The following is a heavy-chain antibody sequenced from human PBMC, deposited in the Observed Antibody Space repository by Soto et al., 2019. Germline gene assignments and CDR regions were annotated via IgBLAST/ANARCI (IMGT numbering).Heavy chain of an antibody. Sequence: GGSLRLSCAASGFTFSSYEMNWVRQAPGKGLEWVSYISSSGSTIYYADSVKGRFTISRDNAKNSLYLQMNSLRAEDTAVYYCAGNWGDDVFDIWGQGTMGTVSS. CDR3: AGNWGDDVFDI. V-gene: IGHV3-48*03. CDR1: GFTFSSYE. J-gene: IGHJ3*02. CDR2: ISSSGSTI. D-gene: IGHD7-27*01.